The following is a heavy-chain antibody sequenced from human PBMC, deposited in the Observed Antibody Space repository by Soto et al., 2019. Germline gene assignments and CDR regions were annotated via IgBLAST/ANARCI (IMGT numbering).Heavy chain of an antibody. J-gene: IGHJ3*02. D-gene: IGHD3-22*01. Sequence: TLSLTCTVSGGSISSSSYYWGWIRQPPGKGLEWIGSIYYSGSTYYNPSLKSRVTISVDTSKNQFSLKLSSVTAADTAVYYCARQTRITMIVVVITGHDAFDIWGQGTMVTVSS. CDR1: GGSISSSSYY. CDR2: IYYSGST. CDR3: ARQTRITMIVVVITGHDAFDI. V-gene: IGHV4-39*01.